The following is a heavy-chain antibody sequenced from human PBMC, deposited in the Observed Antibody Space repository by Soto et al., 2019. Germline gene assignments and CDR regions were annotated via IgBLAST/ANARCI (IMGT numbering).Heavy chain of an antibody. V-gene: IGHV1-3*01. J-gene: IGHJ4*02. CDR1: AYTFTSYA. Sequence: ASVKVSCKASAYTFTSYAMHWVRQAPGQRIKWMGWINAGNGNTKYSQKFQGRVTITRDTSASTAYMELSSLRSEDTAVYYCASSLITLVRPLPPVLIYWGQGPLVNVSS. CDR3: ASSLITLVRPLPPVLIY. D-gene: IGHD3-10*01. CDR2: INAGNGNT.